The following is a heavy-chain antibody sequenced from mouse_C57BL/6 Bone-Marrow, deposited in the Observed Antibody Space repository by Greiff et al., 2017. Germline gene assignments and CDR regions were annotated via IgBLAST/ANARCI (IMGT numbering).Heavy chain of an antibody. Sequence: EVKLMESGGGLVQSGRSLRLSCATSGFTFSDFYMEWVRQAPGKGLEWIAASRNKANDYTTEYSASVKGRFIVSRDTSQSILYLQMNALRAEDTAIYYCAREGAMDYWGQGTSVTVSS. CDR1: GFTFSDFY. CDR3: AREGAMDY. CDR2: SRNKANDYTT. J-gene: IGHJ4*01. V-gene: IGHV7-1*01.